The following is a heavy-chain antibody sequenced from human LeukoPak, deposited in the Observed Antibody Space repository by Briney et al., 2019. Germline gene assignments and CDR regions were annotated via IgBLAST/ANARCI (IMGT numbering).Heavy chain of an antibody. CDR2: IYYSGST. J-gene: IGHJ4*02. Sequence: PSETLSLTCTVSGGSISSYYWSWIRQPPGKGLEWIGYIYYSGSTNYNPSLKSRVTISVDTSKNQFSLELSSVTAADTAVYYCARAVILYYFDYWGQGTLVTVSS. D-gene: IGHD4-11*01. CDR3: ARAVILYYFDY. CDR1: GGSISSYY. V-gene: IGHV4-59*08.